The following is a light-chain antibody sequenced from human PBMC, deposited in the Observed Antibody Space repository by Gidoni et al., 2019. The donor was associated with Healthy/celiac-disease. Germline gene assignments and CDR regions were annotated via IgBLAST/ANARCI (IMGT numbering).Light chain of an antibody. V-gene: IGKV3-11*01. CDR2: DAS. CDR3: QQRSNWPPLFT. Sequence: IALTQSPPTLSLSPVQRATLSCRASQSVSSYLVLYQQKPGKDPRLLIYDASNRATGSPARYSGSGAGTDFTLTISSLEPEDFAVYYCQQRSNWPPLFTFXPXTKVDIK. J-gene: IGKJ3*01. CDR1: QSVSSY.